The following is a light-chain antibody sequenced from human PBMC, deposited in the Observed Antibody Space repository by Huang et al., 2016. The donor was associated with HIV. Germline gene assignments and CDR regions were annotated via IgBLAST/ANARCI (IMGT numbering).Light chain of an antibody. CDR3: QERIHWPRLT. J-gene: IGKJ4*01. CDR1: QNVTDS. CDR2: RAA. Sequence: EIVLTQSPATLSLSPGERATLSCRASQNVTDSLAWFRQKPGQAPSLLIYRAANRATGTSARLSGSGSGTDFALTISSLEPEDFAIYYCQERIHWPRLTFGGGTKVEIK. V-gene: IGKV3-11*01.